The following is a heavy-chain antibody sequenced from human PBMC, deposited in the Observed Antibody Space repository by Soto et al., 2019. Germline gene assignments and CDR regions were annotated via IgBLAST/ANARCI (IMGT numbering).Heavy chain of an antibody. J-gene: IGHJ4*02. CDR2: IYYSGST. CDR3: AGLGGRWYSKPGYFDY. D-gene: IGHD6-13*01. CDR1: GGSISSGDYY. Sequence: QVQLQESGPGLVKPSQTLSLTCTVSGGSISSGDYYWSWIRQPPGKGLEWIGYIYYSGSTYYNPSLKSRVTISVDTSKNQFSLKLSSVTAADTAVYYCAGLGGRWYSKPGYFDYWGQGTLVTVSS. V-gene: IGHV4-30-4*01.